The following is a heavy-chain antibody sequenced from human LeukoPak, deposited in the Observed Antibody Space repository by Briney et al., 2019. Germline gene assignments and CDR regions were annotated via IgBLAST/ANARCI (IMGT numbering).Heavy chain of an antibody. D-gene: IGHD6-25*01. CDR3: ARAEQRENWFDP. CDR1: GYTFTSYY. Sequence: ASVKVSCKASGYTFTSYYMHWVRQAPGQGLEWMGIINPSGGSTSYAQEFQGRVTMTRDTSTSTVYMELSSLRSEDTAVYYCARAEQRENWFDPWGQGTLVTVSS. J-gene: IGHJ5*02. CDR2: INPSGGST. V-gene: IGHV1-46*01.